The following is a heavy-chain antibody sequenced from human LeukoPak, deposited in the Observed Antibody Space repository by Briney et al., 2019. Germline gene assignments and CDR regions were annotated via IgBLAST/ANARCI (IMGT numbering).Heavy chain of an antibody. CDR3: ATFSGYLGVC. CDR1: GYTFTGYY. CDR2: ISPNSGGT. D-gene: IGHD5-12*01. Sequence: ASVKVSCKASGYTFTGYYMHWVRQAPGQGLGWMGWISPNSGGTNYAQKFQGRVTMTRDTSISTAYMEMSSLTSDDTAMYYCATFSGYLGVCWGQGTLVTVSS. V-gene: IGHV1-2*02. J-gene: IGHJ4*02.